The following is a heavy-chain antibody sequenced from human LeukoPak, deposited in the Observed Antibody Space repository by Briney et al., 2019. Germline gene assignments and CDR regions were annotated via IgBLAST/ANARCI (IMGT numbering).Heavy chain of an antibody. CDR3: ARGGYSYGYDY. CDR1: GGSISSGGYS. D-gene: IGHD5-18*01. J-gene: IGHJ4*02. V-gene: IGHV4-30-2*01. Sequence: SETLSLTCAVSGGSISSGGYSWSWIRQPPGKGLEWIGYIYHSGSTYYNPSLKSRVTISVDRSKNQFSLKLSSVTAADTAVYYCARGGYSYGYDYWGQGTLVTVSS. CDR2: IYHSGST.